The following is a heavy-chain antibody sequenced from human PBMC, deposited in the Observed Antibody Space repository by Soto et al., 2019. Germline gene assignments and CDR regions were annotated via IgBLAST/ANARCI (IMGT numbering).Heavy chain of an antibody. CDR2: ISTNSRTI. V-gene: IGHV3-48*02. CDR1: GFTFSSYS. CDR3: ARDFAWAFHY. Sequence: EVQLVESGGGLVQPGGSLRLSCVASGFTFSSYSMNWVRQAPGKGLEWVSYISTNSRTIHYADSVKGRFTISRDNAKNSLHLQMNSLRDEDTAVYYCARDFAWAFHYWGQGTLLTVSP. J-gene: IGHJ4*02. D-gene: IGHD1-26*01.